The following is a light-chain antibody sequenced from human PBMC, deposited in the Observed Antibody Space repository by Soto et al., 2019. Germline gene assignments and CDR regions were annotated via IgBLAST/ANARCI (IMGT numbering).Light chain of an antibody. CDR3: TIWDDSLGGRL. V-gene: IGLV1-47*01. CDR2: RND. J-gene: IGLJ2*01. CDR1: SSNIEVNY. Sequence: QSVVTQPPSASGTPGQRVTLTCSGSSSNIEVNYVYWYHQVPGTAPRLLIYRNDQRPSGVPDRFSGSKSGASASLTISALRSEDEGVYYCTIWDDSLGGRLFGGGTKVTVL.